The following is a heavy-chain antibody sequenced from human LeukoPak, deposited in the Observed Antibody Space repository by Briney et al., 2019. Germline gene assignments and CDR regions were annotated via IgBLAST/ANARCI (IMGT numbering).Heavy chain of an antibody. J-gene: IGHJ4*02. CDR3: ARDRAYSTLDF. V-gene: IGHV3-7*01. D-gene: IGHD4-11*01. CDR2: INVDDSSK. Sequence: TGGSLRLSCAASGFTFSTSWMTWVRQAPGKGLERVAIINVDDSSKSYLDSVKGRFTISRDNTKNSLYLQMNNLRAEDTAVYYGARDRAYSTLDFWGQGTLVAVSS. CDR1: GFTFSTSW.